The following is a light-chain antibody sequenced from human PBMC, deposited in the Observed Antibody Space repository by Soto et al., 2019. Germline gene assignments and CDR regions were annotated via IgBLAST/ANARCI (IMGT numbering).Light chain of an antibody. CDR1: QDISNY. CDR2: DRS. J-gene: IGKJ5*01. Sequence: DIQMTKSPASGAASVGDSVTISCQASQDISNYLNWFQHKPGQVPKLLIYDRSHLETGVPSRFSGSGSGTDFTFTISRLEPEDFAVYYCQQYGSSPITFGQVRLPAIK. V-gene: IGKV1-33*01. CDR3: QQYGSSPIT.